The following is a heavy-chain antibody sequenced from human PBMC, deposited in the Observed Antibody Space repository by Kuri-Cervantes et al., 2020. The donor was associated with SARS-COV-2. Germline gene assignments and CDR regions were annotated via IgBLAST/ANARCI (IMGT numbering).Heavy chain of an antibody. D-gene: IGHD3-3*01. Sequence: GSLRLSCAVSAGSISSTNWWSWVRQPPGKGLQWIGEIYHSGSTNYNPSLKSRVTTSLDKSKNQFSLTLTSATAADTAVYYCARGGFLESNNPYYYGMDVWGQGTTVTVSS. V-gene: IGHV4-4*02. CDR2: IYHSGST. CDR1: AGSISSTNW. J-gene: IGHJ6*01. CDR3: ARGGFLESNNPYYYGMDV.